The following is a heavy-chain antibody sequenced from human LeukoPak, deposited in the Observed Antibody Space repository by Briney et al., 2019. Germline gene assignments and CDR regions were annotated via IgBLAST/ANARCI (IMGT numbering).Heavy chain of an antibody. CDR1: GXSVSSNSSA. Sequence: SQTLSLTCAISGXSVSSNSSAWTWIRQSPSRGLEWLGRTYYRSKWYNDYAVSVKSRITINPDTSKNQFSLQLNSVTPEDTAVYYCARHRPALGTDAFDTWGQGTMVTVSS. D-gene: IGHD3-16*01. V-gene: IGHV6-1*01. J-gene: IGHJ3*02. CDR3: ARHRPALGTDAFDT. CDR2: TYYRSKWYN.